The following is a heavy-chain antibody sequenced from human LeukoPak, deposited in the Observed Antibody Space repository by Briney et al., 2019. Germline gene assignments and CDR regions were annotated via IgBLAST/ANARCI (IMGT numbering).Heavy chain of an antibody. V-gene: IGHV3-48*03. J-gene: IGHJ4*02. CDR2: ISSSGSTI. CDR1: GSTFSSYE. Sequence: GGSLRLSCAASGSTFSSYEMNWVRQAPGKGLEWVSYISSSGSTIYYADSVKGRFTIYRDNAKNSLYLQMNSLRAEDTAVYYCARDYYDSSGYYSFDYWGQGTLVTVSS. CDR3: ARDYYDSSGYYSFDY. D-gene: IGHD3-22*01.